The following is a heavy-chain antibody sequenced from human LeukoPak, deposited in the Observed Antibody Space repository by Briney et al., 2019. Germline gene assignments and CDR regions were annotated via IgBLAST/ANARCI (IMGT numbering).Heavy chain of an antibody. CDR1: GGSFSGYY. Sequence: SVTLSLTCAVYGGSFSGYYWSWIRQPPGKGLEWIGEINHSGSTNYNPSLKSRVTISVDTSKNQFSLKLSSVTAADTAVYYCARGKRGVLGYWGQGTLVTVSS. J-gene: IGHJ4*02. CDR3: ARGKRGVLGY. D-gene: IGHD3-10*01. CDR2: INHSGST. V-gene: IGHV4-34*01.